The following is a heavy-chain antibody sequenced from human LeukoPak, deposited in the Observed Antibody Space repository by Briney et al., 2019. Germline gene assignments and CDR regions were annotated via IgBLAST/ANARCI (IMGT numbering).Heavy chain of an antibody. CDR1: GFTFSIYA. D-gene: IGHD4-17*01. CDR3: AKGAYGDPLDY. J-gene: IGHJ4*02. V-gene: IGHV3-23*01. CDR2: ISGSGGST. Sequence: GGSLRLSCAAPGFTFSIYAMSTGPEAPRKGLEWVSAISGSGGSTYYASSVKGRFTISRDNSKNTLYLQMNRLRAEVTAVYYCAKGAYGDPLDYWGQGTLVTVSS.